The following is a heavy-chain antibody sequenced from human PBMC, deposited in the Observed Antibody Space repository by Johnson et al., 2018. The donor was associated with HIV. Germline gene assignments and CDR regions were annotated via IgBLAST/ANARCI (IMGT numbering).Heavy chain of an antibody. CDR1: GFTFSSYA. CDR3: AVYYYGSGSRNDAFDI. D-gene: IGHD3-10*01. J-gene: IGHJ3*02. Sequence: QVQLVESGGGVVQPGRSLRLSCAASGFTFSSYAMHWVRQAPGKGLEWVAVISYDGSNQYYADSVKGRFTISRDNSKNTLYLKMNSLRAEETAVYYCAVYYYGSGSRNDAFDIWGQGTMVTVSS. CDR2: ISYDGSNQ. V-gene: IGHV3-30-3*01.